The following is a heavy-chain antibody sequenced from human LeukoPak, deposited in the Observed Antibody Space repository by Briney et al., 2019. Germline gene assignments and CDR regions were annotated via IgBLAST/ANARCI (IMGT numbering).Heavy chain of an antibody. V-gene: IGHV3-21*01. Sequence: GGSLRLSCAASGFTFSSYSMNWVRQAPGKGLEWVSSISSSSTYIYYADSVKGRFTISRDNAKNSLYLQMNSLRAEDTAVYYCARDYGDYGDYVYNYWGQGTLVTVSS. CDR1: GFTFSSYS. CDR3: ARDYGDYGDYVYNY. CDR2: ISSSSTYI. D-gene: IGHD4-17*01. J-gene: IGHJ4*02.